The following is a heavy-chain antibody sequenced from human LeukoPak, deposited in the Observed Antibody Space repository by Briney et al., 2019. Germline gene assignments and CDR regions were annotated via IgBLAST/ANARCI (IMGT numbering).Heavy chain of an antibody. CDR2: MNPNSGNT. D-gene: IGHD5-18*01. J-gene: IGHJ4*02. V-gene: IGHV1-8*01. CDR3: ARVLRGYSYGSLDY. CDR1: GYTFTSYD. Sequence: ASVKASCKASGYTFTSYDINWVRQATGQGLEWMGWMNPNSGNTGCAQKFQGRVTMTRNTSISTAYMELSSLRSEDTAVYYCARVLRGYSYGSLDYWGQGTLVTVSS.